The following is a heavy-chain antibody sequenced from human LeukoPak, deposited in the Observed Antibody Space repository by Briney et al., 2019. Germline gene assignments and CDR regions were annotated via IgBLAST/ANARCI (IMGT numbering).Heavy chain of an antibody. J-gene: IGHJ4*02. CDR2: IRSKANSYAT. V-gene: IGHV3-73*01. Sequence: PGGSLRLSCAASGFTFSGSAMHWVRQASGKGLEWVGRIRSKANSYATAYAASVKGRFTISRDDSKNTAYLQMNSLKTEDTAVYYCTRAVDTAMVTWVDYWGQGTLVTVSS. CDR1: GFTFSGSA. CDR3: TRAVDTAMVTWVDY. D-gene: IGHD5-18*01.